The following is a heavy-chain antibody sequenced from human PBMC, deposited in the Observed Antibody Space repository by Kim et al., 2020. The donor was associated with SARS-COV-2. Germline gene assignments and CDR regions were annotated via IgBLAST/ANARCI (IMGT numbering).Heavy chain of an antibody. V-gene: IGHV4-31*03. Sequence: SETLSLTCTVSGGSISSGTFYWSWIRQHAGKGLEWIGNIFYSGSTQYNPSLKSRVTISVDTSKNQFSLKLNSVTAADTAVYFCARDISSAYSAFDVWGQGTMVTVSS. CDR1: GGSISSGTFY. J-gene: IGHJ3*01. D-gene: IGHD3-22*01. CDR2: IFYSGST. CDR3: ARDISSAYSAFDV.